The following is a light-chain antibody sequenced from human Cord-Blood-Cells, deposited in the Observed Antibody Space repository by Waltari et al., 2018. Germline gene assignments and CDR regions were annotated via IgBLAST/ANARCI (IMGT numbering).Light chain of an antibody. CDR2: LGS. Sequence: DIVMTQSPLSLPLTPGEPASISCRSSQSLLHSNRYNYFDWYLQKPGQSPQLLIYLGSNRASGVPDRFRGSGSGTDFTLKISRVEAEDVGVYYCMQALQTSITFGQGTRLEIK. J-gene: IGKJ5*01. CDR3: MQALQTSIT. CDR1: QSLLHSNRYNY. V-gene: IGKV2-28*01.